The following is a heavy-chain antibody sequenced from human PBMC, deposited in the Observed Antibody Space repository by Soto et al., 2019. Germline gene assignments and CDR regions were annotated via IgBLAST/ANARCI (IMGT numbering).Heavy chain of an antibody. D-gene: IGHD3-3*01. CDR2: IYYSGST. CDR3: ARDSDF. CDR1: GGSISTYY. J-gene: IGHJ4*02. V-gene: IGHV4-59*01. Sequence: SETLSLTCTVSGGSISTYYWSWIRQPPVKGLEWIGYIYYSGSTNYNPSLKSRVTISVDTSKNQFSLKLSSVTAADTAVYYCARDSDFWSQGTLVTVSS.